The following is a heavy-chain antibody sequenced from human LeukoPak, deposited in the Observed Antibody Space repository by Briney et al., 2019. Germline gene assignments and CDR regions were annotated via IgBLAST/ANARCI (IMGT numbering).Heavy chain of an antibody. CDR1: GFTSTNAW. D-gene: IGHD5-18*01. CDR2: VRSKTDGGTT. Sequence: GGSLRLSCAASGFTSTNAWMSWVRQAPGKGLEWVGRVRSKTDGGTTDYAAPVKGRFTISRDDSKNTLYLQMDSLKTEDTAVYYCTTAYSYGQTRADYWGQGTLVTVSS. CDR3: TTAYSYGQTRADY. V-gene: IGHV3-15*01. J-gene: IGHJ4*02.